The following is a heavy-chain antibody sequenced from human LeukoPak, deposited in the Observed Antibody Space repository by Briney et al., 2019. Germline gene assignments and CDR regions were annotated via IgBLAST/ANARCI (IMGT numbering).Heavy chain of an antibody. Sequence: SETLSLTCTVSGGSINSYYWSWIRQPPGKGLEWIAYIDYSGNTDYNPSLKSRVTISIDTSKNQFSLKVRSVTAADSAIYYCARTASMVTTVIDYWGQGTLVTVSS. CDR2: IDYSGNT. J-gene: IGHJ4*02. V-gene: IGHV4-59*12. CDR3: ARTASMVTTVIDY. CDR1: GGSINSYY. D-gene: IGHD4-17*01.